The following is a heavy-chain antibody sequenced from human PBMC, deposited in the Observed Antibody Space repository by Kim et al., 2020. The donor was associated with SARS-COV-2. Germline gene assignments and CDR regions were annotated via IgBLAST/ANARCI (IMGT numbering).Heavy chain of an antibody. CDR3: ARDPRISTSWYLLDD. CDR1: GFTFSSYA. Sequence: GGSLRLSCAASGFTFSSYAMRWVRQAPGKGLEWVSAISNSGGSTYYTDSVKGRFTISRDHSKNTLYLQVNSLKAEDTAVYYCARDPRISTSWYLLDDWGQGTLVTVSS. D-gene: IGHD6-13*01. V-gene: IGHV3-23*01. CDR2: ISNSGGST. J-gene: IGHJ4*02.